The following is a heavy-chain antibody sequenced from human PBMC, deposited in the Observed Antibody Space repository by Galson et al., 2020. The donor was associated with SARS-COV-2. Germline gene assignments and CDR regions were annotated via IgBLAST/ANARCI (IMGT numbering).Heavy chain of an antibody. D-gene: IGHD2-15*01. Sequence: ETSETLSLTCSVSGGSISSYYWTWIRQPPGKGLEWIGNIYNSGSTNYHPSLKSRVTISKDRSKNHFSLNLSSVTAADTAVYYCARRGCSGASCTAFDIWGQGTMVTVSS. V-gene: IGHV4-59*08. CDR3: ARRGCSGASCTAFDI. J-gene: IGHJ3*02. CDR1: GGSISSYY. CDR2: IYNSGST.